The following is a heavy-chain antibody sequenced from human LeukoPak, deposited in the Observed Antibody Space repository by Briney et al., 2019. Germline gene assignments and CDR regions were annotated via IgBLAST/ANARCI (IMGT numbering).Heavy chain of an antibody. CDR3: ATDLTMVRGTYGMDV. CDR2: FDPEDGET. V-gene: IGHV1-24*01. CDR1: GYTLTELS. D-gene: IGHD3-10*01. Sequence: ASVKVSCTVSGYTLTELSMHWVRQAPGKGLEWMGGFDPEDGETIYAQKFQGRVTMTEDTSTDTAYMELSSLRSEDTAVYYCATDLTMVRGTYGMDVWGKGTTVTVSS. J-gene: IGHJ6*04.